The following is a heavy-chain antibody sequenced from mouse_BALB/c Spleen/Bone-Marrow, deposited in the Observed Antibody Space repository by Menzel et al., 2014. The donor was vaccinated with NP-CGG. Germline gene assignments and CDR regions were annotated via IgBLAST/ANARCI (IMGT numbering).Heavy chain of an antibody. V-gene: IGHV5-9-2*01. Sequence: EVQGVESGGGLVKSGGSLKLSCAASGFTFNNYGMSWVRQTPEKRLEWVATISGGGSYTFYPDSVKGRFTISRDNAKNDLYLRLSSLRSEDAALYYCARHAYYDQTEVSFVYWGQGTLVTVSA. CDR2: ISGGGSYT. CDR1: GFTFNNYG. D-gene: IGHD2-4*01. CDR3: ARHAYYDQTEVSFVY. J-gene: IGHJ3*01.